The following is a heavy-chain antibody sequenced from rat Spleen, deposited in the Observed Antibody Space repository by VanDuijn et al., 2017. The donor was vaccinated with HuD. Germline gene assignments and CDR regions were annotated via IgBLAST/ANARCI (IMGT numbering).Heavy chain of an antibody. Sequence: EVQLVESGGGLVQPGGSLKLPCVSSGFTFNNYWMTWIRQAPGKGLEWVASITNTGGSSYYLDSVKGRFTISIDNTQSTLYLQMNSLRSEDTATYYCARHAYEVYFDYWGQGVMVTVSS. J-gene: IGHJ2*01. CDR3: ARHAYEVYFDY. CDR2: ITNTGGSS. D-gene: IGHD1-11*01. V-gene: IGHV5-31*01. CDR1: GFTFNNYW.